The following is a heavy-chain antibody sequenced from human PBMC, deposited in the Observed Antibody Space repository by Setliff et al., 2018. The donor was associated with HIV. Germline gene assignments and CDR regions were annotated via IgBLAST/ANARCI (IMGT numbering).Heavy chain of an antibody. CDR3: ASRVYYYDSSGYLREEGFDP. D-gene: IGHD3-22*01. CDR2: IYQSGRT. CDR1: GGSINDERYY. Sequence: PSETLSLTCSVSGGSINDERYYWSWIRQPPGKGLEWTGSIYQSGRTYYNPSLKSRLTMSVDTSKNQFSLSLSSVTAADTAVYYCASRVYYYDSSGYLREEGFDPWGQGTLVTVSS. V-gene: IGHV4-39*01. J-gene: IGHJ5*02.